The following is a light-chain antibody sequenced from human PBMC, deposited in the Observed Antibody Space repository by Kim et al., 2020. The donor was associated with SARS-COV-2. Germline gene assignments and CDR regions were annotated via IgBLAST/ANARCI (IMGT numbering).Light chain of an antibody. CDR3: QQYADSPPT. CDR1: QVRSHTH. Sequence: YPRERATLPRGPGQVRSHTHGAEYQQKRSRAPRLIIYGISNRATDIPDRFSGSGAGTDFTLTISRLEPEDFAVYYCQQYADSPPTFGQGTKVDIK. CDR2: GIS. J-gene: IGKJ1*01. V-gene: IGKV3-20*01.